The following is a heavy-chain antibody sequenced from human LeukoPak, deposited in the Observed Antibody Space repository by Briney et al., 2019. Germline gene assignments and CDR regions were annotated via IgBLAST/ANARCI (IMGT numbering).Heavy chain of an antibody. D-gene: IGHD2-8*01. CDR2: IHYSGST. J-gene: IGHJ4*02. CDR1: GGSLSSYY. V-gene: IGHV4-59*01. CDR3: ARGTCSNGVCYRYGEGFHY. Sequence: KPSETPSLTPTVPGGSLSSYYWRWVPEPPRKGLEWGGYIHYSGSTNYNPSLKSRVTISVDTSKNEFSLKLSSVTAADTAVYYCARGTCSNGVCYRYGEGFHYWGQGTLVTVSS.